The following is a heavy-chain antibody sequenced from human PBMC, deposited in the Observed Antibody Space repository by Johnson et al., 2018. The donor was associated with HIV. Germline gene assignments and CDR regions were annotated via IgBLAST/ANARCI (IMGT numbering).Heavy chain of an antibody. D-gene: IGHD1-7*01. V-gene: IGHV3-66*01. CDR1: GFTVSSTY. CDR2: IYSGGST. CDR3: AGDRAWNYEGAFDI. Sequence: VQLVESGGGLVQPGGSLRLSCAASGFTVSSTYTSWVRQAPGKGLEWVSVIYSGGSTYYADSVKGRFTISRDNSKNTLYLQLNSLRDEDTAVYYCAGDRAWNYEGAFDIWGQGTMVTVSS. J-gene: IGHJ3*02.